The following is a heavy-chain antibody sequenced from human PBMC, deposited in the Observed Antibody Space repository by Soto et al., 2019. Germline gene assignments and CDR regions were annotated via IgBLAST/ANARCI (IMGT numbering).Heavy chain of an antibody. CDR2: ISSSGSTI. J-gene: IGHJ4*02. V-gene: IGHV3-11*01. Sequence: GGSLRLSCAASGFTFSDYYMSWIRQAPGKGLEWVSYISSSGSTIYYADSVKGRFTISRDNAKNSLYPQMNSLRAEDTAVYYCARAGYSYGPLAQGFDYWGQGTLVTVSS. D-gene: IGHD5-18*01. CDR3: ARAGYSYGPLAQGFDY. CDR1: GFTFSDYY.